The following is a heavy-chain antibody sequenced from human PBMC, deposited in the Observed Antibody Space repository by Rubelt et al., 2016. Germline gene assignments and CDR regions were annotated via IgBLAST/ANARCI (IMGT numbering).Heavy chain of an antibody. J-gene: IGHJ4*02. Sequence: GFTFSSYAMHWVRQAPGKGLEWVAVISYVGSNKYYADSVKGRFTISRDNSKNTLYLQMNSLSAEDTAVYYCARTYYWGQGTLVTVSS. CDR2: ISYVGSNK. CDR3: ARTYY. V-gene: IGHV3-30*04. CDR1: GFTFSSYA.